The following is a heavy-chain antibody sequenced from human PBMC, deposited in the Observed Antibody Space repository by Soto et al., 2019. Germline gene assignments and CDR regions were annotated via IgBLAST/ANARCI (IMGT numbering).Heavy chain of an antibody. Sequence: QVQLQESGPGLVKPSQTLSLTCTVSGGSISSGGYYWSWIRQHPGKGLEWIGYIYYSGSNYYNSSLNIRVTLAVHTSKNQRALKLISVTAADTAVYYWARSFGVAAAGPFDYWGKGTLVTVSS. CDR1: GGSISSGGYY. J-gene: IGHJ4*02. CDR2: IYYSGSN. CDR3: ARSFGVAAAGPFDY. D-gene: IGHD6-13*01. V-gene: IGHV4-31*03.